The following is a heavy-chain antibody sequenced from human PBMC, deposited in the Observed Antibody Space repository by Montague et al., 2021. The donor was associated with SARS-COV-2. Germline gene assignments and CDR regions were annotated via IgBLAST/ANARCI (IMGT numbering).Heavy chain of an antibody. CDR3: ARDITIFGLDP. V-gene: IGHV3-20*04. Sequence: SLRLSGAASGFKFDHHGMSWVRQAPGKGLEWVSGLNWNGGSPIYSDSLKGRFTISRDNAKNSLYLQMNSLRVEDTALYYCARDITIFGLDPWGQGTLVTVSS. J-gene: IGHJ5*02. CDR1: GFKFDHHG. CDR2: LNWNGGSP. D-gene: IGHD3-3*01.